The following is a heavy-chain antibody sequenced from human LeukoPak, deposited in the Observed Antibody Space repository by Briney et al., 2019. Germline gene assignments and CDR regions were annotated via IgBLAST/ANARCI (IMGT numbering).Heavy chain of an antibody. CDR1: GGSFSGYY. J-gene: IGHJ4*02. CDR2: INHSGST. Sequence: KPSETLSLTSSVYGGSFSGYYWSWIRQPPGKGLEWIGEINHSGSTNYNPSLKSRVTISVDTSKNQFSLKLSSVTAADTAVYYCARGIDYWGQGTLVTVSS. CDR3: ARGIDY. V-gene: IGHV4-34*01.